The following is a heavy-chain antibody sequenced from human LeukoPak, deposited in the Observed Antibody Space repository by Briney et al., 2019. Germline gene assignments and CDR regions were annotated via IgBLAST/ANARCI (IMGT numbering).Heavy chain of an antibody. CDR2: IYYSGST. J-gene: IGHJ4*02. CDR3: ARNSCPSGSCYDNRGYFDY. Sequence: SETLSLTCTVSGGSISSSSYYWGWIRQPPGKGLEWIGSIYYSGSTYYNPSLKSRVTISVDTSKNQFSLKLSSVTAADTAVYYCARNSCPSGSCYDNRGYFDYWGQGTLVTVSS. V-gene: IGHV4-39*07. D-gene: IGHD2-15*01. CDR1: GGSISSSSYY.